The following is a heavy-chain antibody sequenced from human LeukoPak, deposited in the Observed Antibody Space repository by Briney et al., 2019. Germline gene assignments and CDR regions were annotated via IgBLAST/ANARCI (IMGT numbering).Heavy chain of an antibody. CDR2: INSDGSST. Sequence: GGSLRLSCAPSGFTFSSYWMHWVRQAPGKGLVWVSRINSDGSSTSYADSVKGRFTISRDNAKNTLYLQMNSLRAEDTAVYYCARGGAPYCGGDCYSNAFDIWGQGTMVTVSS. V-gene: IGHV3-74*01. D-gene: IGHD2-21*02. CDR1: GFTFSSYW. J-gene: IGHJ3*02. CDR3: ARGGAPYCGGDCYSNAFDI.